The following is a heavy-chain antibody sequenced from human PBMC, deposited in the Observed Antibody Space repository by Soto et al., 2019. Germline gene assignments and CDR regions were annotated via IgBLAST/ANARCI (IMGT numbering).Heavy chain of an antibody. J-gene: IGHJ6*02. CDR3: ARVGGYSYHLYGMDV. Sequence: QVQLQQWGAGLLKPSETLSLTCAVYGGSFSGYYWSWIRQPPGKELEWIGEIDHGGSTNYNPSLESRVTISFDTSRNQFSLKLKSVTAADTAVYFCARVGGYSYHLYGMDVWGQWTTVTVSS. CDR2: IDHGGST. CDR1: GGSFSGYY. V-gene: IGHV4-34*01. D-gene: IGHD5-18*01.